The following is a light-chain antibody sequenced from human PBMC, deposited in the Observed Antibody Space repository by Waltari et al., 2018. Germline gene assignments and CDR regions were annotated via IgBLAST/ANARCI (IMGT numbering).Light chain of an antibody. CDR2: RNN. CDR3: AAWDDSLSAVV. J-gene: IGLJ2*01. V-gene: IGLV1-47*01. CDR1: SSNLGSNY. Sequence: QSVLTQPPSASGTPGQRVTISCSGSSSNLGSNYVSWYQQLPGTAPKLLIYRNNQRPSGVPDRFSGSKSGTSASLDISGLRSEDEADYYCAAWDDSLSAVVFGGGTKLTVL.